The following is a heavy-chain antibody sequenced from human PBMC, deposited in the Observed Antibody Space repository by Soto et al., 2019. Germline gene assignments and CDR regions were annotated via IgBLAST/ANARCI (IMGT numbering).Heavy chain of an antibody. J-gene: IGHJ4*02. CDR1: GFTFSSYG. CDR3: ARDGPTPYYYGSGTALDY. CDR2: IWYDGSNK. D-gene: IGHD3-10*01. Sequence: PGGSLRLSCAASGFTFSSYGMHWVRQAPGKGLEWVAVIWYDGSNKYYADSVKGRFTISRDNSKNTLYLQMNSLRAEDTAVYYCARDGPTPYYYGSGTALDYWGQGTLVTVSS. V-gene: IGHV3-33*01.